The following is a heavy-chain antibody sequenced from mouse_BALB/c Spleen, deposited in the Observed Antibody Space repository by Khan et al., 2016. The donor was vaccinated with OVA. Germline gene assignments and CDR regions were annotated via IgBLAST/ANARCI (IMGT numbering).Heavy chain of an antibody. CDR1: GYIFTSYW. Sequence: VQLQQSGAELVRPGTSVKLSCKTSGYIFTSYWIHWVKQRSGQGLEWIARIYPGTDNTYYNENFKDKATLTADKSSSTVYLQLSSLKSEDSAVVFCAREEALYYFDYWGQGTTLTVSS. CDR2: IYPGTDNT. CDR3: AREEALYYFDY. J-gene: IGHJ2*01. D-gene: IGHD3-2*02. V-gene: IGHV1S132*01.